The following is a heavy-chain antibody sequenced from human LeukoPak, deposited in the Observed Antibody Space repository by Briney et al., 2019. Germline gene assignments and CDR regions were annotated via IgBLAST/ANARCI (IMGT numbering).Heavy chain of an antibody. V-gene: IGHV3-53*01. CDR2: IYSGGST. D-gene: IGHD1-26*01. J-gene: IGHJ3*02. CDR1: GLNVSSIY. Sequence: EKSMRRSCAATGLNVSSIYMSWVRQAPEKGLEWVSVIYSGGSTYYADSVKGRFTISRDNSKNTLYLQMNSLRAEDTAVYYCARARSGSYYAFDIWGQGTMVTVSS. CDR3: ARARSGSYYAFDI.